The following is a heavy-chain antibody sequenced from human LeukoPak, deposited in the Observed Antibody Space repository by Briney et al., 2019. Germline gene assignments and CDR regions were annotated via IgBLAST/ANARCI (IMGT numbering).Heavy chain of an antibody. CDR1: GGSISSGDYY. J-gene: IGHJ5*02. D-gene: IGHD3-10*01. CDR3: ARGYSPSLHLDYGSGSYRGWYWFDP. Sequence: PSQTLSLTCTVSGGSISSGDYYWSWIRQLPGKGLEWIGYIYYSGSTYYNPSLKSRVTISVDTSKNQFSLKLSSVTAADTAVYYCARGYSPSLHLDYGSGSYRGWYWFDPWGQGTLVTVSS. V-gene: IGHV4-30-4*08. CDR2: IYYSGST.